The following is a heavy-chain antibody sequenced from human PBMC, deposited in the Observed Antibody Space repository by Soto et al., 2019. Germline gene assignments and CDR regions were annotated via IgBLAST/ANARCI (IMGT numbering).Heavy chain of an antibody. D-gene: IGHD2-15*01. CDR3: ARYCSGGSCYPDAFDI. CDR2: IYYSGST. CDR1: GGSISSSF. Sequence: PSGTLSLTCTVSGGSISSSFWSWIWQTPGKGLEWIGYIYYSGSTYYNPSLKSRVTISVDTSKNQFSLKLSSVTAADTAVYYCARYCSGGSCYPDAFDIWGQGTMVTVSS. J-gene: IGHJ3*02. V-gene: IGHV4-59*04.